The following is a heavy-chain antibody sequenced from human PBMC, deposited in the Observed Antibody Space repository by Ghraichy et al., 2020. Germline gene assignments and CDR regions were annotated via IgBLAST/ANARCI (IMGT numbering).Heavy chain of an antibody. D-gene: IGHD2-2*01. CDR1: GGSISSYY. J-gene: IGHJ4*02. CDR3: ARDQRYCSSTSCYAGAFRY. CDR2: IYYSGST. V-gene: IGHV4-59*01. Sequence: SETLSLTCTVSGGSISSYYWSWIRQPPGKGLEWIGYIYYSGSTNYNPSLKSRVTISVDTSKNQFSLKLSSVTAADTAVYYCARDQRYCSSTSCYAGAFRYWGQGTLVTVSS.